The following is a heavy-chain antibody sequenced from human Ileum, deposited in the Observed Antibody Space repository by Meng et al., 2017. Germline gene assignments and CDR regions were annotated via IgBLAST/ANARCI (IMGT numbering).Heavy chain of an antibody. CDR2: VHSSGST. V-gene: IGHV4-4*07. CDR1: GGSISGYY. J-gene: IGHJ3*02. D-gene: IGHD1-1*01. Sequence: SETLSLTCTVSGGSISGYYWSWIRRQTAWKGLEWIGRVHSSGSTNYNPSLRSRVTMSVDTSTNHLYLNLASVTAADTAIYYCARLYDDAFDIWGQGTMVTVSS. CDR3: ARLYDDAFDI.